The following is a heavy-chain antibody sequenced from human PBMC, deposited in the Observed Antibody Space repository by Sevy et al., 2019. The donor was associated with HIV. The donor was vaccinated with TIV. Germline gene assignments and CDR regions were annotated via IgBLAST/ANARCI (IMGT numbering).Heavy chain of an antibody. Sequence: GGSLRLSCAASGFTFSSYLMHWVRQAPGKGPVWVSRINSDGSSTSYAYSVKGRFTISRDNARNTLYLEMNSLRSEDTAVYYCARGQGYWGQGTLVTVSS. V-gene: IGHV3-74*01. CDR3: ARGQGY. CDR1: GFTFSSYL. J-gene: IGHJ4*02. CDR2: INSDGSST.